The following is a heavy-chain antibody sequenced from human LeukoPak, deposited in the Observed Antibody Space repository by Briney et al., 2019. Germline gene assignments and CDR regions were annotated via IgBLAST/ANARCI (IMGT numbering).Heavy chain of an antibody. V-gene: IGHV3-30*18. J-gene: IGHJ4*02. CDR3: AKDLLRYCSGGSCSSFDY. CDR1: GFTFSSYG. D-gene: IGHD2-15*01. Sequence: GGSLRLSCAASGFTFSSYGMHWVRQAPGKGLEWVAVISYDGSNKYYADSVKGRFTIYRDNSKNTLYLQMNSLRAEDTAVYYCAKDLLRYCSGGSCSSFDYWGQGTLVTVCS. CDR2: ISYDGSNK.